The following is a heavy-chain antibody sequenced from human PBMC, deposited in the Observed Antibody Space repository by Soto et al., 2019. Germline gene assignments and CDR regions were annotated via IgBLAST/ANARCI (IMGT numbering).Heavy chain of an antibody. CDR3: AHMDYYDKNWYDLDY. V-gene: IGHV2-5*01. D-gene: IGHD3-22*01. CDR2: IYWNDDK. CDR1: GFSLSTGGVG. J-gene: IGHJ4*02. Sequence: QITLKESGPTLVKPTQTLTLTCSFSGFSLSTGGVGVGWIRQPPGKALERLALIYWNDDKRYSPSLRSSLTITKDTSKNLVVLTMTNMDPVDTATYYCAHMDYYDKNWYDLDYWGQGTLVTVSS.